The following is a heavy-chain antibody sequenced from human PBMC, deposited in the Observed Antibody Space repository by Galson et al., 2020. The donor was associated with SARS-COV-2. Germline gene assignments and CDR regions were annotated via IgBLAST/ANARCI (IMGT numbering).Heavy chain of an antibody. D-gene: IGHD4-17*01. J-gene: IGHJ3*02. CDR1: GFTFSDYY. CDR3: ARESYGDYPDAFDI. CDR2: TSSSSSYT. Sequence: GGSLRLSCAASGFTFSDYYMSWIRQAPGKGLEWVSYTSSSSSYTNYADSVKGRFTISRDNAKNSLYLQMNSLRAEDTAVYYCARESYGDYPDAFDIWGQGTMVTVSS. V-gene: IGHV3-11*06.